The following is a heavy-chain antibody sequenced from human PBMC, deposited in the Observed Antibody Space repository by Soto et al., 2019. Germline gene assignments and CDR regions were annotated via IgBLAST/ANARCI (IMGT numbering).Heavy chain of an antibody. J-gene: IGHJ6*02. CDR3: ARGRSSGWPYYYYGMDV. V-gene: IGHV1-8*01. CDR1: GYTFTSYD. Sequence: QVQLVQSGAEVKKPGASVKVSCKASGYTFTSYDINWVRQATGQGLEWMGWMNPNSGNTGYAQKLQGRVTMTRNTSLSTAYMERSSLSSDDTAVYYGARGRSSGWPYYYYGMDVWGQGTTVTVSS. CDR2: MNPNSGNT. D-gene: IGHD6-19*01.